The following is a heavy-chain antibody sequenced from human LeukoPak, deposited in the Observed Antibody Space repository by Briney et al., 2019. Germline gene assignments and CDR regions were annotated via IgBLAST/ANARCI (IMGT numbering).Heavy chain of an antibody. CDR2: IDWDDDK. V-gene: IGHV2-70*11. J-gene: IGHJ3*02. CDR3: ARMRPGTDSAFDI. CDR1: GFSLSTSGMC. Sequence: EPGPTLVTPTQTITLTCTLFGFSLSTSGMCVSWIRQHPGNALKWLARIDWDDDKYYSTSLKTRLTISEDTSKNQVVLTMTNMDPVDTATYYCARMRPGTDSAFDIWGQGTMVTVSS.